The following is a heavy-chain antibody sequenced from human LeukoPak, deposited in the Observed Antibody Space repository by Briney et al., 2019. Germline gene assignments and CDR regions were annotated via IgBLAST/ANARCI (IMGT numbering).Heavy chain of an antibody. Sequence: PSETLSLTCAVYGGFLSGYYWSWIRQPPGKGLEWIGEINHSGSTNYNPSLKSRVTISVDTSKNQFSLKLSSVTAADTAVYYCARAWAARPTYFDYWGQGTLVTVSS. J-gene: IGHJ4*02. CDR2: INHSGST. CDR1: GGFLSGYY. V-gene: IGHV4-34*01. D-gene: IGHD6-6*01. CDR3: ARAWAARPTYFDY.